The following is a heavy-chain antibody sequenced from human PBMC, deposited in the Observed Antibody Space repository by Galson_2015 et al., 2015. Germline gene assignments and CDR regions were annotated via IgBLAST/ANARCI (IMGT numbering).Heavy chain of an antibody. D-gene: IGHD1-1*01. V-gene: IGHV3-7*01. J-gene: IGHJ3*02. CDR2: IRPDWRDK. Sequence: SLRLSSAASEFTFRNYWMTWVRQGPGKGLELGAHIRPDWRDKYHVESVKVRFTISRDNARHSLYLQMNSLRTEDMVVYYCPRNSAWTFDIWGQGTIVTVS. CDR1: EFTFRNYW. CDR3: PRNSAWTFDI.